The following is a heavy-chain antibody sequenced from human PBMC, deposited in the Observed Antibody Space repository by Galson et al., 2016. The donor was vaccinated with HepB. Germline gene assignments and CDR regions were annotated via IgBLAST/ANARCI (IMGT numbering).Heavy chain of an antibody. CDR1: GFTLRGYA. CDR2: ISYDGSRE. V-gene: IGHV3-30*04. CDR3: ARERRGYYAEY. J-gene: IGHJ4*02. Sequence: SLRLSCAASGFTLRGYAMHWVRQAPGKGLDWVALISYDGSREDYADSVKGRFTISRDNSKNTLYLQMDSLRIEDTAVYSCARERRGYYAEYWGQGTQVTVSS.